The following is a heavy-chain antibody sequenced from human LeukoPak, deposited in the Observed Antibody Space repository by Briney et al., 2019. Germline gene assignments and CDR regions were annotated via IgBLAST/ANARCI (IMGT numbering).Heavy chain of an antibody. J-gene: IGHJ4*02. CDR3: ARHHRFCKSSSCEITGVDF. V-gene: IGHV1-2*02. CDR2: INPNTGAT. D-gene: IGHD2-2*01. CDR1: GYSFTGFY. Sequence: GSVKVSCKASGYSFTGFYIHWVQQAPGQGLEWVGWINPNTGATKYSQKFQGRVTMTRDTSIRTVYMEMSRLRSDDTAVYFCARHHRFCKSSSCEITGVDFWGQGTLVAVSS.